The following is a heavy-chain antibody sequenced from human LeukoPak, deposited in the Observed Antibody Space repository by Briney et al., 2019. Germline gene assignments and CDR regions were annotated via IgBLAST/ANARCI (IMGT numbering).Heavy chain of an antibody. CDR1: GFTFSSYG. CDR2: IHYDGSHK. Sequence: GGSLSLSCAASGFTFSSYGMHWVRQAPGKGLEWVAFIHYDGSHKYYADSVKGRFIISRDNSKNTLYLKMNSLRTEDTAIYYCAKILPPSAEADTSGGGQGTLVTVSS. V-gene: IGHV3-30*02. J-gene: IGHJ4*01. CDR3: AKILPPSAEADTSG. D-gene: IGHD6-13*01.